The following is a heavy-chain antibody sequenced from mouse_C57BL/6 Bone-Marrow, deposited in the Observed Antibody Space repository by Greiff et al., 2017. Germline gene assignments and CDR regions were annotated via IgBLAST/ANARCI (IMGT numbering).Heavy chain of an antibody. J-gene: IGHJ2*01. CDR3: TTSSYGNLYFDY. D-gene: IGHD2-1*01. V-gene: IGHV14-4*01. CDR2: IDPENGDT. CDR1: GFNIKDDY. Sequence: VQLQQSGAEPVRPGASVKLSCTASGFNIKDDYMHWVKQRPEQGLEWIGWIDPENGDTEYASKFQGKATITADTSSNTAYLQLSSLTSEDTAVYYCTTSSYGNLYFDYWGQGTTLTVSS.